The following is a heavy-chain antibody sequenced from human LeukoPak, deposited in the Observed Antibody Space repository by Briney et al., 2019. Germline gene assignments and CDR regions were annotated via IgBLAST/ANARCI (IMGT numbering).Heavy chain of an antibody. CDR2: INHSGST. CDR3: ARAPIVPHYYYYMDV. CDR1: GGSFSGYY. Sequence: SETLSLTCAVYGGSFSGYYWSWIRQPPGKGLEWIGEINHSGSTNYNPSLKSRVTISVDTSKNQFSLKLSSVTAADTAVYYCARAPIVPHYYYYMDVWGKGTTVTVSS. J-gene: IGHJ6*03. V-gene: IGHV4-34*01. D-gene: IGHD1-26*01.